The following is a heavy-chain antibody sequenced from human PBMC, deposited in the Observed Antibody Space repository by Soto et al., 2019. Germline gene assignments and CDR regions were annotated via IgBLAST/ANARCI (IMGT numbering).Heavy chain of an antibody. D-gene: IGHD6-6*01. CDR2: IYYTGRT. V-gene: IGHV4-31*03. CDR3: ARITVRPPDWYFDL. CDR1: GGSISSGSYY. Sequence: QVQLQESGPGLVKPSQTLSLTCTVSGGSISSGSYYWSWIRQHPGKGLEWIGYIYYTGRTYYTPSLRGRVTISVDTSKNQFSLNLTSVTAADTAVYCCARITVRPPDWYFDLWGRGTLVTVSS. J-gene: IGHJ2*01.